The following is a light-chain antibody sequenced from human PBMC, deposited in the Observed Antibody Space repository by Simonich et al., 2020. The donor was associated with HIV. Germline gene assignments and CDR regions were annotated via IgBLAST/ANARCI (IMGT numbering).Light chain of an antibody. CDR1: QSVSSN. CDR2: WAS. CDR3: QQYYSTPPT. Sequence: EIVMTQSPATLSVSPGERVTLSCRASQSVSSNLAWYQQKPGQPPNLLIYWASTRESGVPDRFSASGSGTDFTLTISSLQAEDVAVYYCQQYYSTPPTFGQGTKVEIK. J-gene: IGKJ1*01. V-gene: IGKV4-1*01.